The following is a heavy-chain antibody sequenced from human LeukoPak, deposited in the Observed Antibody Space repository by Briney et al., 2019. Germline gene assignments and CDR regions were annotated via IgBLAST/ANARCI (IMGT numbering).Heavy chain of an antibody. D-gene: IGHD6-13*01. CDR2: INPSGGST. CDR1: GSTFTVYY. CDR3: ARAPVGYSSSLNYFDY. Sequence: ASVKVSCKASGSTFTVYYMHWVRQAPGQGLEWMGIINPSGGSTSYAQKFQGRVTMTRDTSTSTVYMELSSLRSEDTAVYYCARAPVGYSSSLNYFDYWGQGTLVTVSS. J-gene: IGHJ4*02. V-gene: IGHV1-46*01.